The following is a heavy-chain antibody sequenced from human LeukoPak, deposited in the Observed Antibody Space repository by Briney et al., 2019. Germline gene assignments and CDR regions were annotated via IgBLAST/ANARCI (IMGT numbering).Heavy chain of an antibody. V-gene: IGHV3-30*02. CDR2: IQYDGTNK. CDR3: AKDIAAAVHTVNYFDY. CDR1: GFTFSTYG. D-gene: IGHD6-13*01. J-gene: IGHJ4*02. Sequence: GGSLRLSCAASGFTFSTYGMHWVRQAPGKGLEWVAFIQYDGTNKYYADSVKGRFTISRDNSKNTLYLQMNSLRAEDTAVYYCAKDIAAAVHTVNYFDYWGQGTLVTVSS.